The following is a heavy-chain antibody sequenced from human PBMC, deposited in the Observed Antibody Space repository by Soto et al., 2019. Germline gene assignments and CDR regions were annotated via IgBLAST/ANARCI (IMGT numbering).Heavy chain of an antibody. D-gene: IGHD3-22*01. J-gene: IGHJ5*02. CDR1: GSTLSSNV. CDR2: LWEDGSNK. V-gene: IGHV3-33*01. Sequence: GRSRRLSCAASGSTLSSNVIHWVRPAQNKWLEWVAVLWEDGSNKSSAASVKGRFNSTRDISKNTLYMKINSLIAEDTAVYYGARLRVCYGSSGYANWFVQWGQGTMV. CDR3: ARLRVCYGSSGYANWFVQ.